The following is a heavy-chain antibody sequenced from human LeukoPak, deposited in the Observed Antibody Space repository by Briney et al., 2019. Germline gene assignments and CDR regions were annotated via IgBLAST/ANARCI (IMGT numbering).Heavy chain of an antibody. J-gene: IGHJ5*02. CDR1: GGPISTYY. V-gene: IGHV4-59*01. D-gene: IGHD1-26*01. Sequence: SETLSLTCTVYGGPISTYYWSWIRQPPGKGLEWIGYIYYTGSTSYNLSLKSRVTMSLDASKNQFSLELSSVTPADTAVYYCARGGNYWPQWWFDPWGRGTLVSVSS. CDR3: ARGGNYWPQWWFDP. CDR2: IYYTGST.